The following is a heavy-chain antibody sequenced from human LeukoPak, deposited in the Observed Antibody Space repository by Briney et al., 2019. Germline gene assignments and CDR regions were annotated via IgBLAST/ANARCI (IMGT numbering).Heavy chain of an antibody. CDR1: GGSLSGYY. CDR2: INHSGST. J-gene: IGHJ4*02. Sequence: PSETLSLTCAVYGGSLSGYYWSWIRQPPGKGLEWIGEINHSGSTNYNPSLKSRVTISVDTSKNQFSLKLSSVTAADTAVYYCARLASGSNRNDYWGQGTLVTVSS. V-gene: IGHV4-34*01. CDR3: ARLASGSNRNDY. D-gene: IGHD3-10*01.